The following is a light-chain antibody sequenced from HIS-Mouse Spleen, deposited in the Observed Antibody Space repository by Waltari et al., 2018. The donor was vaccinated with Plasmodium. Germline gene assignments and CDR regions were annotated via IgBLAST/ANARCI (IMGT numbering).Light chain of an antibody. CDR1: QSISSW. CDR3: QQYNSYWT. CDR2: KAS. V-gene: IGKV1-5*03. Sequence: DIQMTQYPSTLSASVGDRVTITCRVSQSISSWLAWYQQKPGKAPKLLIYKASSLESGVPSRFSGSGSGTEFTLTISSLQPDDFATYYCQQYNSYWTFGQGTKVEIK. J-gene: IGKJ1*01.